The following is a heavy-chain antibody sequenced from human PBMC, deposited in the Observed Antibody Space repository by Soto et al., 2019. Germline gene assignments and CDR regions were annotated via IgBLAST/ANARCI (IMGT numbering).Heavy chain of an antibody. Sequence: PGGSLRLSCAASGFTFSSYAMSWVRQAPGKGLEWVSAISGSGGSTYYADSVKGRFTISRDNSKNTLYLQMNSLRAEDTAVYYCAKDSQQQLGYYYYGMDVWGQGTTVTVSS. D-gene: IGHD6-13*01. V-gene: IGHV3-23*01. CDR2: ISGSGGST. CDR1: GFTFSSYA. J-gene: IGHJ6*02. CDR3: AKDSQQQLGYYYYGMDV.